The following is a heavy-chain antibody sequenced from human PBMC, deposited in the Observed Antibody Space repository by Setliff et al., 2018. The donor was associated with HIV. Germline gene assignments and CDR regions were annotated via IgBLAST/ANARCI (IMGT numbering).Heavy chain of an antibody. D-gene: IGHD6-13*01. V-gene: IGHV4-61*01. CDR2: IYYSGST. Sequence: TSETLSLTCTVSGGSISSGCYYWSWIRQPPGKGLEWIGSIYYSGSTNYNPSLKSRVTISVDTSKNQFSLKLSSVTAADTAVYYCARILVAAAGTGFDPWGQGILVTVSS. CDR3: ARILVAAAGTGFDP. J-gene: IGHJ5*02. CDR1: GGSISSGCYY.